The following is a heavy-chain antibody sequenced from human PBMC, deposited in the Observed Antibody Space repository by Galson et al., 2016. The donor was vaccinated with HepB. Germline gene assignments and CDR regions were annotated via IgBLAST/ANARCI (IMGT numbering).Heavy chain of an antibody. CDR2: INDGGRT. V-gene: IGHV4-34*01. CDR3: ARLYSRYYGLDV. D-gene: IGHD6-13*01. J-gene: IGHJ6*04. Sequence: WTWIRQPPGKGLEWIGEINDGGRTTYNPSLKSRVTISVDTSKNQFSLKLRSVTAADTAPYYCARLYSRYYGLDVWGKGTTVIVSS.